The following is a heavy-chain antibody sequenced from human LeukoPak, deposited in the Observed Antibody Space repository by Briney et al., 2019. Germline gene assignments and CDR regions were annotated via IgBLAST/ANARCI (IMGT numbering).Heavy chain of an antibody. CDR1: GFTLSNHA. D-gene: IGHD3-10*01. CDR3: VKDRVDGSGSQFDS. J-gene: IGHJ4*02. CDR2: IIGSGAMT. V-gene: IGHV3-23*01. Sequence: GGSLRLSCAASGFTLSNHAVIWVRQAPGKGREWVSSIIGSGAMTYYADSVKGPFTISRDNAMDPLYLQMNSLRADDTAVYYCVKDRVDGSGSQFDSWGQGSLVIVSS.